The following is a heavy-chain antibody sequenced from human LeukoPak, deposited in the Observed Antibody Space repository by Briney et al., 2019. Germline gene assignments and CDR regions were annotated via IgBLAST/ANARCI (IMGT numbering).Heavy chain of an antibody. D-gene: IGHD3-10*01. Sequence: ASVKVSCKASGCTFTSYDINWVRQATGQGLEWMGWMNPNSGNAGYAQKFQGRVTMTRNTSISTAYMELSGLRSEDTTVYYCARGERVVGGGLDYYFDYWGQGTLVTVSS. CDR2: MNPNSGNA. CDR3: ARGERVVGGGLDYYFDY. J-gene: IGHJ4*02. V-gene: IGHV1-8*01. CDR1: GCTFTSYD.